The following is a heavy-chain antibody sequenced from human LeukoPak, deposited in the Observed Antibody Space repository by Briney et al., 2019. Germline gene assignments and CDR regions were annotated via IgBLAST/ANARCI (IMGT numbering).Heavy chain of an antibody. CDR3: ARHELENWFDP. J-gene: IGHJ5*02. D-gene: IGHD1-7*01. Sequence: GASLQICCKASGSNFNNYWIGWVRPPPGKGLEWMGIIYPGDSDTSYSPSFEGQVTISADKSISTAYLQWSSLKASDSAIYYCARHELENWFDPWGQGTLVTVSS. CDR1: GSNFNNYW. CDR2: IYPGDSDT. V-gene: IGHV5-51*01.